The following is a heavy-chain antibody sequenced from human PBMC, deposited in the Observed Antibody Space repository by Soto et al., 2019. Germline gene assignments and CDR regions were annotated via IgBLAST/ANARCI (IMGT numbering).Heavy chain of an antibody. CDR1: GGSFSGYY. V-gene: IGHV4-34*01. J-gene: IGHJ4*02. Sequence: QVQLQQWGAGLLKPSETLYLTCAVYGGSFSGYYWSWIRQPPGKGLEWIGEINHSGSTNYNPSLKSRVTISVDTSKNQFSLKLSSVTAADTAVYYCARGRGYCSGGSCYPPPFDYWGQGTLVTVSS. CDR2: INHSGST. CDR3: ARGRGYCSGGSCYPPPFDY. D-gene: IGHD2-15*01.